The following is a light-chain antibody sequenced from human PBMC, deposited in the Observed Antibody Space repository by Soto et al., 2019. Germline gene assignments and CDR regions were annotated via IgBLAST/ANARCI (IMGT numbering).Light chain of an antibody. CDR3: QQYGGSPLVT. CDR1: QSVSSVS. V-gene: IGKV3-20*01. CDR2: GAS. Sequence: EMVLTQSPGTLSLSPGERATLSCRASQSVSSVSLAWYQQKPGQAPRLLVYGASTRATGIPDRFSGSGSGTDFTLNISRLETEDFAVYYCQQYGGSPLVTFGQGTKLEIK. J-gene: IGKJ2*01.